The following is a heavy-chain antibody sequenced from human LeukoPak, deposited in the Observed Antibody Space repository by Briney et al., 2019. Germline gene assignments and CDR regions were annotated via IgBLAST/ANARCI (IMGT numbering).Heavy chain of an antibody. V-gene: IGHV5-51*01. Sequence: GESLKISCRASGYTFTSHWSGWGRQMPGKGLEWMGIIYSGDADTRYSTSFQGPVPMSVDKSIGTVFLQLSSLKTSDTAMYYCAKLKVGVDDPDYWGQGTLVTVFS. CDR3: AKLKVGVDDPDY. J-gene: IGHJ4*02. D-gene: IGHD1-1*01. CDR1: GYTFTSHW. CDR2: IYSGDADT.